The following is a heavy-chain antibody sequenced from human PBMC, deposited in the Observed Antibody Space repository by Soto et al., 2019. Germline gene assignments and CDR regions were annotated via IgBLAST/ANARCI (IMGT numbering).Heavy chain of an antibody. CDR1: GLTFRGYS. CDR3: AKVSYGSGSYYNVYYYYMDV. Sequence: GGSLRLSCAASGLTFRGYSMNWVRQAPGKGLEWVSYISGSGGSTYYADSVKGRFTISRDNSKNTLYLQMNSRRAEDTAVYYCAKVSYGSGSYYNVYYYYMDVWGKGTTVTVSS. CDR2: ISGSGGST. D-gene: IGHD3-10*01. J-gene: IGHJ6*03. V-gene: IGHV3-23*01.